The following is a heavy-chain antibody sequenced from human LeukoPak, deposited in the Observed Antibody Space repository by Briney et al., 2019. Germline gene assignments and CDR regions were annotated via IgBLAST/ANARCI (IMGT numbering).Heavy chain of an antibody. V-gene: IGHV3-33*01. CDR3: ARGYYYDFSVTPDY. J-gene: IGHJ4*02. CDR2: IWHDGRNE. D-gene: IGHD3-22*01. CDR1: GFIFSNYA. Sequence: GGSLRLSCAASGFIFSNYAMHWVRQAPGKGLEWVAVIWHDGRNEYYADSVKGRSTISRDTSKNTLYLQMNSLRVEDTAVYYCARGYYYDFSVTPDYWGQGTLVTVSS.